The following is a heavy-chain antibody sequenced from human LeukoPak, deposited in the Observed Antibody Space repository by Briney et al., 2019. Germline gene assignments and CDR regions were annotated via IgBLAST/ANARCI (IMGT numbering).Heavy chain of an antibody. CDR1: GGSISSYY. CDR3: ASGGTMVRGVIWFDP. J-gene: IGHJ5*02. CDR2: IYYSGST. Sequence: PSETLSLICTVSGGSISSYYWSWIQQPPGKGLEWIGYIYYSGSTNYNPSLKSRVTISVDTSKNQFSLKLSSVTAADTAVYYCASGGTMVRGVIWFDPWGQGTLVTVSS. D-gene: IGHD3-10*01. V-gene: IGHV4-59*01.